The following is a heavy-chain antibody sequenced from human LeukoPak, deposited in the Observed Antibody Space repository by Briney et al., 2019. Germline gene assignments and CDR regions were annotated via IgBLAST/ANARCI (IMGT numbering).Heavy chain of an antibody. V-gene: IGHV4-59*01. CDR1: GXSISSYY. CDR2: IYYSGST. Sequence: KPSETLSLTCTVSGXSISSYYWSWIRQPPGKGLEWIGYIYYSGSTNYNPSLKSRVTISVDTSKNQFSLKLNSVTAADTAVYYCARRPAVTAFDYWGQGTLVTVSS. D-gene: IGHD5-18*01. CDR3: ARRPAVTAFDY. J-gene: IGHJ4*02.